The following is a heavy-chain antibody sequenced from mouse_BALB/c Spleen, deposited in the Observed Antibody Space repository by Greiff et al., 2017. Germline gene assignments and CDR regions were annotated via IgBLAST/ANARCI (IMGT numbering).Heavy chain of an antibody. CDR1: GYSITSDYA. V-gene: IGHV3-2*02. J-gene: IGHJ1*01. Sequence: EVKLQESGPGLVKPSQSLSLTCTVTGYSITSDYAWNWIRQFPGNKLEWMGYRSYSGSTSYNPSLKRRISITRDTSKNQFFLQLNSVTTEDTATYYCARRDWYFDVWGAGTTVTVSS. CDR3: ARRDWYFDV. CDR2: RSYSGST.